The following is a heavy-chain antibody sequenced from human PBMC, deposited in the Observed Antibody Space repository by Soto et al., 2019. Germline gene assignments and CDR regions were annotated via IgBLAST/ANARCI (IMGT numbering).Heavy chain of an antibody. CDR3: ARGRGTVTIFGVVTPRGAKFDP. CDR2: INPSGGST. J-gene: IGHJ5*02. CDR1: GYTFTSYY. Sequence: ASVKVSCKASGYTFTSYYMHWVRQAPGQGLEWMGIINPSGGSTSYAQKFQGRVTMTGDTSTSTVYMELSSLRSEDTAVYYCARGRGTVTIFGVVTPRGAKFDPWGQGTLVTVSS. D-gene: IGHD3-3*01. V-gene: IGHV1-46*01.